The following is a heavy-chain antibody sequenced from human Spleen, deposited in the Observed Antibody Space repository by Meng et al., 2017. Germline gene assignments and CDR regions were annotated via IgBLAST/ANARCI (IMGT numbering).Heavy chain of an antibody. D-gene: IGHD3-22*01. V-gene: IGHV1-46*02. CDR1: GYTFNSYY. J-gene: IGHJ4*02. CDR3: AIPTAYYYDSSWLDY. Sequence: ASVKVSCKASGYTFNSYYMHWVRQAPGQGLEWMGIINPSGGSTSYAQKFQGRVTMTRDTSTSTVYMELSSLRSEDTAVYYCAIPTAYYYDSSWLDYWGQGTLVTVSS. CDR2: INPSGGST.